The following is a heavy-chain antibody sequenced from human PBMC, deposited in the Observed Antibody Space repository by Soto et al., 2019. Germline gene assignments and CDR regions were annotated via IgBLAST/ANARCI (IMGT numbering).Heavy chain of an antibody. CDR3: ARHNIDCSGGSCYSAFDI. J-gene: IGHJ3*02. Sequence: QVQLQESGPGLVKPSGTLSLTCAVSSGSISSSNWWSWVRQPPGKGLEWIGEIYHSGSTNYNPSLKRRVTISVDKYKNQFSLKLSSVTAADTAVYYCARHNIDCSGGSCYSAFDIWGQGTMGTVSS. CDR1: SGSISSSNW. D-gene: IGHD2-15*01. CDR2: IYHSGST. V-gene: IGHV4-4*02.